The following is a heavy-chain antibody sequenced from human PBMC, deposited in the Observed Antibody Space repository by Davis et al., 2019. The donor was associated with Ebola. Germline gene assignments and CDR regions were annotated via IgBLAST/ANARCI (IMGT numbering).Heavy chain of an antibody. V-gene: IGHV3-73*01. Sequence: GGSLRLSCAASGFTFSGSAMHWVRQASGKGLEWVGRIRSKANSYATAYAASVKGRFTISRDDSKNTAYLQMNSLKTEDTAVYYCTRPDTAILDYYYGMDVWGQGTTVTVSS. CDR1: GFTFSGSA. J-gene: IGHJ6*02. CDR2: IRSKANSYAT. CDR3: TRPDTAILDYYYGMDV. D-gene: IGHD5-18*01.